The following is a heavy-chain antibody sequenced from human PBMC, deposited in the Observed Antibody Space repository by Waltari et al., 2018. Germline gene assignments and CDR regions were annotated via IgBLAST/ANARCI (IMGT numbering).Heavy chain of an antibody. CDR1: GGTFSSYA. J-gene: IGHJ4*02. CDR3: ATQEGNGRGGSFYY. V-gene: IGHV1-69*14. Sequence: QVQLVQSGAEVKKPGSSVKVSCKASGGTFSSYAISWVRQAPGQGLEWMGGIIPIFGTANYAQKFQGRVTMTEDTSTDTAYMELSSLRSEDTAVYYCATQEGNGRGGSFYYWGQGTLVTVSS. D-gene: IGHD2-15*01. CDR2: IIPIFGTA.